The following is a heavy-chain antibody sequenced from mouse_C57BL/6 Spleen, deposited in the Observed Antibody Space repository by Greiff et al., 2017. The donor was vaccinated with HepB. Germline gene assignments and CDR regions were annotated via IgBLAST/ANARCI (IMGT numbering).Heavy chain of an antibody. D-gene: IGHD2-3*01. V-gene: IGHV1-78*01. J-gene: IGHJ1*03. CDR1: GYTFTDHT. CDR2: IYPRDGST. Sequence: VQLQQSDAELVKPGASVKISCKVSGYTFTDHTIHWMKQRPEQGLEWIGYIYPRDGSTKYNEKFKGKATLTADKSSSTAYMQLHSLTAEDSAVYVWAGREGYDRWYFDGWGTGTTVTVSS. CDR3: AGREGYDRWYFDG.